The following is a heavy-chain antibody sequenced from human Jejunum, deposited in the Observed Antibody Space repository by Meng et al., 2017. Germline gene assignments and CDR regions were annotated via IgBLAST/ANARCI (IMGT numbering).Heavy chain of an antibody. CDR1: GFTFSAYN. V-gene: IGHV3-21*01. Sequence: GGSLRLSCVASGFTFSAYNMNWVRQAPGKGLEWVSYISSSSSYIYYSDSMKGRFTISRDDAKNSLYLQMNSLRAEDTAVYYCARGGQYCSTTSCYASFFDYWGQGTLVTVSS. D-gene: IGHD2-2*01. J-gene: IGHJ4*01. CDR3: ARGGQYCSTTSCYASFFDY. CDR2: ISSSSSYI.